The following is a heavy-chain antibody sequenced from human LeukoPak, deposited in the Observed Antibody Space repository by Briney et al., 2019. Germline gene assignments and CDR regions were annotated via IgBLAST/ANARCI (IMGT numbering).Heavy chain of an antibody. Sequence: ASVKVSCKASGYTFTSYGISWVRQAPGQGLEWMGWISAYNGNTNYAQKLQGRVTMTTDTSTSTAYMELRSLRSDDTAVYYCARDRTRWYIRGPITMGLGVWGQGTTVTVSS. CDR1: GYTFTSYG. CDR2: ISAYNGNT. CDR3: ARDRTRWYIRGPITMGLGV. J-gene: IGHJ6*02. V-gene: IGHV1-18*01. D-gene: IGHD3-10*01.